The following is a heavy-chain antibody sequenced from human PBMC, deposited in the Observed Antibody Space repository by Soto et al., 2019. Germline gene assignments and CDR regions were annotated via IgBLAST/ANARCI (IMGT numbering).Heavy chain of an antibody. CDR1: GASISGGDYY. D-gene: IGHD3-22*01. CDR2: IYYTGNT. CDR3: ARATYDSSTYYLDY. V-gene: IGHV4-30-4*01. J-gene: IGHJ4*02. Sequence: QVQRQESGPGLVKPSQTLSLTCTVSGASISGGDYYWTWIRQPTGKGLEWIGSIYYTGNTYSNPSLARRLSISVDPSNNQFALRLTSVTAPDTAIYYCARATYDSSTYYLDYWGQGTLVTVSS.